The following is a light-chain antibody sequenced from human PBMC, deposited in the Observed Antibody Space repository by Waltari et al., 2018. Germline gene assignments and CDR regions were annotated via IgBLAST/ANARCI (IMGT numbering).Light chain of an antibody. CDR3: QQYTSSPFT. CDR2: GAS. Sequence: EIVLTQSPGTLSLSPGERASLSCRPSQSISSDSFAWYQHKLGQAPRLLIYGASIRASDIPDRFSGSGSGTDFTLTISRLEPEDFAVYYCQQYTSSPFTFGQGTRLEIK. CDR1: QSISSDS. J-gene: IGKJ5*01. V-gene: IGKV3-20*01.